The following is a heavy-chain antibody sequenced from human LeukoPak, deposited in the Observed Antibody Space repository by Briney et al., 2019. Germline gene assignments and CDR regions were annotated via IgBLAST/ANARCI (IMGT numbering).Heavy chain of an antibody. Sequence: SETLSLTCAVYGGSFSGYYWSWIRQPPGKGLEWIGEINHSGSTNYNPSLKSRVTISVDTSKNQFSLKLSSVTAAGTAVYYCHEVVAATRYFDYWGQGTLVTVSS. V-gene: IGHV4-34*01. CDR3: HEVVAATRYFDY. CDR2: INHSGST. CDR1: GGSFSGYY. D-gene: IGHD2-15*01. J-gene: IGHJ4*02.